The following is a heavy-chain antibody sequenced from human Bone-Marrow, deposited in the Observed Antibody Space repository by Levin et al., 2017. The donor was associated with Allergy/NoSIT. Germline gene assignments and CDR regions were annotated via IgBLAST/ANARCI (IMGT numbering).Heavy chain of an antibody. V-gene: IGHV4-39*01. CDR1: GGSISGSSDY. CDR2: MFFGGSI. J-gene: IGHJ5*02. CDR3: ARHKAAEGFSNSYSGSDT. D-gene: IGHD5-18*01. Sequence: SCTVSGGSISGSSDYWVWIRQPPGKGLEWIGTMFFGGSIFYNPSLQSRVSISADTSGNQFSLRLTSVTAADTAFYYCARHKAAEGFSNSYSGSDTWGQGTLVTVSS.